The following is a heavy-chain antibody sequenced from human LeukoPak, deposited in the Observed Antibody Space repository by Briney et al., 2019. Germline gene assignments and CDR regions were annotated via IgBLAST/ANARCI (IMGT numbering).Heavy chain of an antibody. V-gene: IGHV3-23*01. J-gene: IGHJ4*02. CDR2: ISGSGFTT. CDR3: AKGSRGSCSRTYCYPFDY. CDR1: GFTFSSYS. Sequence: GGSLRLSCAASGFTFSSYSMSWVRQAPGQGLEWVSGISGSGFTTYYADSVKGRFTISRDNSKNTLYLQMNSLRAEDTAVYYCAKGSRGSCSRTYCYPFDYWGQGTLVTVSS. D-gene: IGHD2-2*01.